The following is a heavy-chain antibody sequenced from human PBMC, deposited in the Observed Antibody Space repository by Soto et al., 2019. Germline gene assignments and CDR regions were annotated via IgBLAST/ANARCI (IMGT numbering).Heavy chain of an antibody. Sequence: PSETLSLTCTVSGGSISSSSYYWGWIRQPPGKGLEWIGSIYYSGSTYYNPSLKSRVTISVDTSKNQFSLKLSSVTAADTAVYYCAVEYRSSDATHYWCPGPLVTLSS. CDR1: GGSISSSSYY. CDR2: IYYSGST. J-gene: IGHJ4*02. CDR3: AVEYRSSDATHY. V-gene: IGHV4-39*01. D-gene: IGHD6-6*01.